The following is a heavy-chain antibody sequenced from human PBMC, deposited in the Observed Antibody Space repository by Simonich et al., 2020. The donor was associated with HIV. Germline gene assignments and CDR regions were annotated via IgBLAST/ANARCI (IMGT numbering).Heavy chain of an antibody. Sequence: QVQLQQWGAGLLKPSETLSLTCAVYGGSFSCYYWSWIRQPPGKGLEWIGEINHSGSTNYNPSLKSRVTISVDTSKNQFSLKLSSVTAADTAVYYCARSGGSSSDAFDIWGQGTMVTVSS. J-gene: IGHJ3*02. V-gene: IGHV4-34*01. CDR3: ARSGGSSSDAFDI. CDR1: GGSFSCYY. D-gene: IGHD6-6*01. CDR2: INHSGST.